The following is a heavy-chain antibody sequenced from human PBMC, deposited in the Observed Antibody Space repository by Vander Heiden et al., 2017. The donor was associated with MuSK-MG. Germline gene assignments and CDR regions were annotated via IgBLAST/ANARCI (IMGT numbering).Heavy chain of an antibody. CDR1: GSSFSSYS. D-gene: IGHD5-18*01. J-gene: IGHJ3*02. Sequence: EVQLVESGGGLVKPGGSLRLSCAASGSSFSSYSMNVVRQAPGKGLGWFSSISSSSSYIYYADAVKGRFTISRDNAKNSLYLQMNSLRAEDTAVYYCARAHTAMVEADAFDIWGQGTMVTVSS. CDR2: ISSSSSYI. V-gene: IGHV3-21*01. CDR3: ARAHTAMVEADAFDI.